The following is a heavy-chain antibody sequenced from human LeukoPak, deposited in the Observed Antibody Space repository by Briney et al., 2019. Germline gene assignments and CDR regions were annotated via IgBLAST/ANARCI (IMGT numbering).Heavy chain of an antibody. D-gene: IGHD5-18*01. CDR1: GFTVSSNY. V-gene: IGHV3-53*01. Sequence: PGGSLRLSCAASGFTVSSNYTSWVRQAPGKGLEWVSVIYSGGSTYYADSVKGRFTISRDNSKNTLYLRMNSLRAEDTAVYYCAAVDTATPGYWGQGTLVTVSS. CDR2: IYSGGST. J-gene: IGHJ4*02. CDR3: AAVDTATPGY.